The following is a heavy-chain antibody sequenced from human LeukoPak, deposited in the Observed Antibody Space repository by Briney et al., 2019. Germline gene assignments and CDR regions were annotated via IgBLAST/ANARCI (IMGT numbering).Heavy chain of an antibody. Sequence: GGSLRLSCAASGFTFSSYSMNWVRQAPGKGLEWVSYISSSSSTIYYADSVKGRFTISRDNAKNSLYLQMNSLRAEDTAVYYCARVGMIVVGDYAFDMWGQGTMATVSS. CDR1: GFTFSSYS. J-gene: IGHJ3*02. D-gene: IGHD3-22*01. V-gene: IGHV3-48*04. CDR3: ARVGMIVVGDYAFDM. CDR2: ISSSSSTI.